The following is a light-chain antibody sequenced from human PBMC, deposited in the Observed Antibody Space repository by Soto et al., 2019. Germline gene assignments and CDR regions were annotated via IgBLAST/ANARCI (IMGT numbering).Light chain of an antibody. CDR3: QQYDTPRT. CDR2: DAS. V-gene: IGKV3-20*01. J-gene: IGKJ1*01. CDR1: QSLNYRY. Sequence: EIVLTQSPGTLSLSPGERATLSCRASQSLNYRYLAWHQQKPGQAPRLLIYDASSRATGIPDRFSGSGSGTDFTLTISRLEPEDFAFYYCQQYDTPRTFGQGTKLDIK.